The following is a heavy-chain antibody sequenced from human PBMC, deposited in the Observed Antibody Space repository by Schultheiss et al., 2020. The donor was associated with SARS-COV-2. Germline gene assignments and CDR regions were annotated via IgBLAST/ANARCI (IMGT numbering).Heavy chain of an antibody. Sequence: GGSLRLSCAASGFTFSSYAMSWVRQAPGKGLEWVAVISYDGSNKYYADSVKGRFTISRDNSKNMVYLQMNGLRGEDTAVYYCARSEINYDSSGYGPKYYFDYWGQGTLVTVSS. J-gene: IGHJ4*02. CDR3: ARSEINYDSSGYGPKYYFDY. V-gene: IGHV3-30*03. CDR1: GFTFSSYA. D-gene: IGHD3-22*01. CDR2: ISYDGSNK.